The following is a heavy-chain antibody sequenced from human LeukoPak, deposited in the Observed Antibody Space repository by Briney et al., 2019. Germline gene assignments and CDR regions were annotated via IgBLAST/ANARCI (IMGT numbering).Heavy chain of an antibody. CDR1: GFTFSSYW. Sequence: GGSLRLSCAASGFTFSSYWMSWVRQAPGKGLEWLANINQDGSEKYYVDSVKGRFTISRDNAKNSVYLQMNSLRVEGTAVYYCARDERPVGYWGQGTLVTVSS. J-gene: IGHJ4*02. V-gene: IGHV3-7*01. CDR3: ARDERPVGY. D-gene: IGHD1-1*01. CDR2: INQDGSEK.